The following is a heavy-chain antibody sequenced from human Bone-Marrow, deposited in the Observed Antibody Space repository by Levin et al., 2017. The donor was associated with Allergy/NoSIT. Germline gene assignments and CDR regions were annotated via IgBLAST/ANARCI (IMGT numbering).Heavy chain of an antibody. D-gene: IGHD3-10*01. J-gene: IGHJ4*02. CDR3: ATRPRVLLWLGELSHFDY. CDR1: GGSINSTNW. Sequence: SETQSLTCAVSGGSINSTNWWSWVRQPPGKGLEWIGEIYHSGGTNYSPSLKSRVTISVDRSKNHFSLNLRSVTAADTALYYCATRPRVLLWLGELSHFDYWGQGILVTVSS. V-gene: IGHV4-4*02. CDR2: IYHSGGT.